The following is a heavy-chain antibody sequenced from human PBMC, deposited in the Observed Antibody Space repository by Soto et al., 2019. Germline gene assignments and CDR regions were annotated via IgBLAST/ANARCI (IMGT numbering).Heavy chain of an antibody. CDR2: ISGSSSYI. Sequence: EVQLVESGGGLVKPGGSLRLSCAASGFTFSSYSMNWVRQAPGKGLEWVSSISGSSSYIYYADSVKGRFTISRDNAKNSRYLQMNSLRAEDTAVYYCARDYYGDYAWDYWGQGTLVTVSS. CDR3: ARDYYGDYAWDY. CDR1: GFTFSSYS. J-gene: IGHJ4*02. D-gene: IGHD4-17*01. V-gene: IGHV3-21*01.